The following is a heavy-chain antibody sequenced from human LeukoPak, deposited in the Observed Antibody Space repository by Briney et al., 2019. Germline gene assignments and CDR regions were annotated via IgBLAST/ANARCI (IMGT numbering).Heavy chain of an antibody. CDR3: ARLVSNSWFDY. Sequence: RSQTLSLTCAISGDSVSSNSATWNWFRQSPSRGLEWLGRTYYRSKWYSDYAVSVESRITINPDTSKNQFSLQLISVTPEDTALYYCARLVSNSWFDYWGQGILVTVSS. J-gene: IGHJ4*02. CDR2: TYYRSKWYS. D-gene: IGHD6-13*01. CDR1: GDSVSSNSAT. V-gene: IGHV6-1*01.